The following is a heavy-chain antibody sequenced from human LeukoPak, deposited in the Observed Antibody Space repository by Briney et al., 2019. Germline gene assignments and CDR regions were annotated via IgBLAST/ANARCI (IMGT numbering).Heavy chain of an antibody. D-gene: IGHD4-17*01. V-gene: IGHV3-48*03. CDR1: GFTFSSYE. CDR2: ISSSGSTI. CDR3: ARDPIDYGDYGHFGNDY. Sequence: GGSLRLSCTASGFTFSSYEMNWVRQAPGKGLEWVSCISSSGSTIYYADSVKGRFTISRDNAKNSLYLQMNSLRAEDTAVYYCARDPIDYGDYGHFGNDYWGQGTLVTVSS. J-gene: IGHJ4*02.